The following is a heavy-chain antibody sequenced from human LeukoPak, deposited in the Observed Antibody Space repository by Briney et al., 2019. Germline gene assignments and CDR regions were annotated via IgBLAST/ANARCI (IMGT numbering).Heavy chain of an antibody. Sequence: PSETLSLTCTVSGVSISSYYWSWIRQPPGKGLEWIGYIYYSGSTNYNPSLKSRVTISVDTSKNQFSLKLSSVTAADTAVYYCARGGSSSGRIDYWGQGTLVTVSS. CDR3: ARGGSSSGRIDY. CDR1: GVSISSYY. D-gene: IGHD6-6*01. V-gene: IGHV4-59*01. J-gene: IGHJ4*02. CDR2: IYYSGST.